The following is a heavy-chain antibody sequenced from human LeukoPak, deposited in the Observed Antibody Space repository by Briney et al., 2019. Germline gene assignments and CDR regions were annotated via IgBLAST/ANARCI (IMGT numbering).Heavy chain of an antibody. J-gene: IGHJ3*02. CDR1: GFTFSSYS. CDR2: ISSSSSYI. V-gene: IGHV3-21*01. D-gene: IGHD2-21*02. CDR3: ARDVADCGGDCYSDAFDI. Sequence: GGSLRLSCAAYGFTFSSYSMNWVRQAPGKGLEWVSSISSSSSYIYYADSVKGRFTISRDNAKNSLYLQMNSLRAEDTAVYYCARDVADCGGDCYSDAFDIWGQGTMVTVSS.